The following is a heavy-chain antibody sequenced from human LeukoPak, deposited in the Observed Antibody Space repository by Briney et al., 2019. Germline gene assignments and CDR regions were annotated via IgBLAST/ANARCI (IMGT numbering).Heavy chain of an antibody. CDR1: GFTFSDYY. J-gene: IGHJ4*02. CDR2: ISSSGSTI. Sequence: GGSLRLSCAASGFTFSDYYMSWIRQAPGKGLEWVSYISSSGSTIYYADSVKGRFTISRDNAKNSLYLQMNSLRAEDTAVYYCARGAPYYDFRSASRGVDYWGQGTLVTVSS. V-gene: IGHV3-11*01. CDR3: ARGAPYYDFRSASRGVDY. D-gene: IGHD3-3*01.